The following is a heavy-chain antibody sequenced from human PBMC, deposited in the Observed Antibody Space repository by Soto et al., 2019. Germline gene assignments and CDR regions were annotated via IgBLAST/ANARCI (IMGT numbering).Heavy chain of an antibody. J-gene: IGHJ4*02. Sequence: PGGSLRLSCAASGFTFSSYAMSWVRQAPGKGLEWVSTISGSGGNTYYADSVKGRFTISRDNSKNTLYLQMNSLRAEDTAVYFCANGVALMLYATGHSGPGTLVTVSS. CDR3: ANGVALMLYATGH. V-gene: IGHV3-23*01. D-gene: IGHD2-8*01. CDR1: GFTFSSYA. CDR2: ISGSGGNT.